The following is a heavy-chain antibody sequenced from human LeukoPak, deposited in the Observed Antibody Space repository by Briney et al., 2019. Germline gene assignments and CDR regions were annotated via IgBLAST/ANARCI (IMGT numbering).Heavy chain of an antibody. V-gene: IGHV4-38-2*02. J-gene: IGHJ4*02. D-gene: IGHD6-13*01. Sequence: SETLSLTCTVSGYSISSGYYWGWIRQPPGKGLEWIGSIYHSGSSYYNPSLKSRVTISVDTSKNQFSLKLSSVTAADTAVYYCARDSSSWYPDYWGQGTLVTVSS. CDR1: GYSISSGYY. CDR2: IYHSGSS. CDR3: ARDSSSWYPDY.